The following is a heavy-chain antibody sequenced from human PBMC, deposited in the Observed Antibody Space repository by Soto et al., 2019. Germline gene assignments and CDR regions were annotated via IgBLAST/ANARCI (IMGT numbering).Heavy chain of an antibody. J-gene: IGHJ4*02. D-gene: IGHD6-13*01. Sequence: GASVKVSCKTSGYTFTSMGIIWVRQAPGQGLEWMGWVNPHNGGTHYAQKFEGRVTMTRDTSTYTAYMELSGLKFDDTATYFCARVMAYEQQLVPFDYWGQGTLVTVSS. CDR3: ARVMAYEQQLVPFDY. CDR1: GYTFTSMG. V-gene: IGHV1-18*01. CDR2: VNPHNGGT.